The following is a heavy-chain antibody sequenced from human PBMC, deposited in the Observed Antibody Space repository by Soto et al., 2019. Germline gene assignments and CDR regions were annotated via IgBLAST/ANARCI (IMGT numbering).Heavy chain of an antibody. V-gene: IGHV5-51*01. Sequence: GESLKISCKGSGYSFTSYWIGWVRQMPGKGLEWMGIIYPGDSDTRYSPSFQGQVTISADKSISTAYLQWSSLKASDTAMYYCSAGSTLIPVSYYYYGMDVWGQGTTVTVSS. D-gene: IGHD4-4*01. J-gene: IGHJ6*02. CDR1: GYSFTSYW. CDR2: IYPGDSDT. CDR3: SAGSTLIPVSYYYYGMDV.